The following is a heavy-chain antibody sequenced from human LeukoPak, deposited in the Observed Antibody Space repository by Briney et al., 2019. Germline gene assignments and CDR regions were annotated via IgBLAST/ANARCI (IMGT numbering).Heavy chain of an antibody. CDR3: ARENGDSRYYFDY. Sequence: GGSLRLSCAASGFTFSGFWMHWVRQTPGKGLVGVSRINSDGSSTNYADSVKGRFTISRDNAKNSLYLQMNSLRAEDTALYYCARENGDSRYYFDYWGQGTLVTVSS. J-gene: IGHJ4*02. CDR2: INSDGSST. D-gene: IGHD4-17*01. CDR1: GFTFSGFW. V-gene: IGHV3-74*01.